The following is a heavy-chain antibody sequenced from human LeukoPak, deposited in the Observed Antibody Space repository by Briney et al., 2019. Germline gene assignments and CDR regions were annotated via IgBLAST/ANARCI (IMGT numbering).Heavy chain of an antibody. V-gene: IGHV3-66*01. CDR1: GVTVNSNY. CDR2: IYNGGTT. D-gene: IGHD2/OR15-2a*01. Sequence: GSSMRLSCVVSGVTVNSNYMSWVRQAPGKGLECVAVIYNGGTTYYADSVKGRFTISTDNSKNTLYLEMNGLRADDTAVYFCARDHSNSRGISPHWGQGTQVTVSS. J-gene: IGHJ4*02. CDR3: ARDHSNSRGISPH.